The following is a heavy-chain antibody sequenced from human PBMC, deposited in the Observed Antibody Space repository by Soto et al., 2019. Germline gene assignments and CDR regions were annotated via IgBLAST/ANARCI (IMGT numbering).Heavy chain of an antibody. CDR1: GGSISSGEYY. CDR3: ARDLLRYCSGGSCYRHNWFDP. V-gene: IGHV4-30-4*01. D-gene: IGHD2-15*01. Sequence: PSETLSLTCTVSGGSISSGEYYWSWIRQPPGKGLEWIGYIYYSGSTYYNPSLKSRVTISVDTSKNQFSLKLSSVTAADTAVYYCARDLLRYCSGGSCYRHNWFDPWGQGTLVTVSP. J-gene: IGHJ5*02. CDR2: IYYSGST.